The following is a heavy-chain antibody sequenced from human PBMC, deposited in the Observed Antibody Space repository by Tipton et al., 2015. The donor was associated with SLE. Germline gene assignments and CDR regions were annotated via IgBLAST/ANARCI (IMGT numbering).Heavy chain of an antibody. J-gene: IGHJ6*03. CDR3: ARVGHGFDSSGYNSHYYYYMDV. CDR1: GGSLSSGGYY. Sequence: TLSLTCTVSGGSLSSGGYYWTWIRQPAGKGLEWIGRIYVGGTTNSNPSLSSRVTISLDTSKKQFSLRLKSATAADTAVYYCARVGHGFDSSGYNSHYYYYMDVWGKGTTVTVPS. D-gene: IGHD3-22*01. CDR2: IYVGGTT. V-gene: IGHV4-61*02.